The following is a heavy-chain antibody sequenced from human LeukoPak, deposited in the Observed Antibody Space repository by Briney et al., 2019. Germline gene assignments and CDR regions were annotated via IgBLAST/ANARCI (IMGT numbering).Heavy chain of an antibody. CDR3: ARDERLRGRYYYGMDV. J-gene: IGHJ6*02. V-gene: IGHV4-39*07. D-gene: IGHD3-10*01. CDR1: GGSISSSSYY. Sequence: SETLSLTCTVSGGSISSSSYYWAWIRQPPGKGLEWIGSIYYSGSTYYTPSLKSRVTMSIDTSKNQFSLKLTSVTAADTAVYYCARDERLRGRYYYGMDVWGQGTTTTVSS. CDR2: IYYSGST.